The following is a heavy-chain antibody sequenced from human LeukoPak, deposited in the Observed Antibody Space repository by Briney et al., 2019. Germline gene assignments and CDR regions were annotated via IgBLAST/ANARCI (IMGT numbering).Heavy chain of an antibody. CDR3: AQFTYNCNSSF. CDR2: IYYIGST. Sequence: PSESPSPTCTVSGASISSGSYYWGWIRQPPGTGLKWIGTIYYIGSTYYNPSLKSRVTISVDTSKNQFSLKLSSVTAADTAVYDCAQFTYNCNSSFWGQGTLVTVSS. V-gene: IGHV4-39*05. CDR1: GASISSGSYY. D-gene: IGHD1-7*01. J-gene: IGHJ4*02.